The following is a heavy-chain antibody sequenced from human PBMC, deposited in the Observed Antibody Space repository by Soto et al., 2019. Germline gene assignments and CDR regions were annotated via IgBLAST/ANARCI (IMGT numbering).Heavy chain of an antibody. Sequence: PSETLSLTCAVYGGSFSGYYWSWIRQPPGKGLEWIGEINHSGSTNYNPSLKSRVTISVDTSKNQFSLKLSSVTAADTAVYYCARFRPRIQLVYYYGMDVWGQGTTVTVS. CDR3: ARFRPRIQLVYYYGMDV. V-gene: IGHV4-34*01. CDR1: GGSFSGYY. CDR2: INHSGST. J-gene: IGHJ6*02. D-gene: IGHD5-18*01.